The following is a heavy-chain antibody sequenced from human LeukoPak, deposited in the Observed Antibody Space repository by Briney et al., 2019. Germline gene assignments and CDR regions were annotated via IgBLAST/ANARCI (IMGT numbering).Heavy chain of an antibody. D-gene: IGHD3-22*01. CDR1: GFTFDDYG. CDR2: INWIGGST. J-gene: IGHJ4*02. CDR3: ARVSGLGSYYDSSGYPDY. Sequence: GGSLRLSCAASGFTFDDYGMSWVRQAPGKGLEWVSGINWIGGSTGYADSVEGRFTISRDNAKNSLYLQMNSLRAEDTALYYCARVSGLGSYYDSSGYPDYWGQGTLVTVSS. V-gene: IGHV3-20*04.